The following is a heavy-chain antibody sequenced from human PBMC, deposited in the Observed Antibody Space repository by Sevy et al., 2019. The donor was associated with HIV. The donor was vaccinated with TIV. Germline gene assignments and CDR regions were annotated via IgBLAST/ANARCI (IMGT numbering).Heavy chain of an antibody. J-gene: IGHJ4*02. D-gene: IGHD3-3*01. CDR1: GFIFSSYA. CDR2: ISGHGGST. V-gene: IGHV3-23*01. Sequence: GGSLRLSCAASGFIFSSYAMSWVRQAPGKGLEWVSSISGHGGSTYYADSVKGRFTISRDNSNKMVDLGMNSLRVEDTAVYYCAGGFWSGFDYWGQGTLVTVSS. CDR3: AGGFWSGFDY.